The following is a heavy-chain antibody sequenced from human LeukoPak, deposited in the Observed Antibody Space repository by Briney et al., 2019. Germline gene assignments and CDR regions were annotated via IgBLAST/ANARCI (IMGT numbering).Heavy chain of an antibody. CDR2: ISSSGSTI. V-gene: IGHV3-48*03. J-gene: IGHJ4*02. CDR3: AKRNPDYYGSGAFDY. Sequence: GGSLRLSCAASGFTFSSYEMNWVRQAPGKGLEWVSYISSSGSTIYYADSVKGRFTISRDNSKNTLYLQMNSLRAEDTAVYYCAKRNPDYYGSGAFDYWGQGTLATVSS. CDR1: GFTFSSYE. D-gene: IGHD3-10*01.